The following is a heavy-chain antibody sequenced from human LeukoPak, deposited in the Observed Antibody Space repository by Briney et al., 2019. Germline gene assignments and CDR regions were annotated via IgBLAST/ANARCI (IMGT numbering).Heavy chain of an antibody. V-gene: IGHV4-59*01. D-gene: IGHD3-3*01. Sequence: SETLSLTCTVSGGSISSYYWSWIRQPPGKGLEWIGYIYYSGSTNYNPSLKSRVTISVDTSKNQFSLKLSSVTAADTAVYYCVRGGPDFWSGYRLYGMDVWGQGTTVTVSS. CDR3: VRGGPDFWSGYRLYGMDV. J-gene: IGHJ6*02. CDR2: IYYSGST. CDR1: GGSISSYY.